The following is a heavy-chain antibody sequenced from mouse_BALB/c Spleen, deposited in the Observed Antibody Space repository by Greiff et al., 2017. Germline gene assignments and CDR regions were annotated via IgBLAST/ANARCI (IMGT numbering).Heavy chain of an antibody. CDR3: ARSDVVFDY. J-gene: IGHJ2*01. CDR2: ISSGSSTI. V-gene: IGHV5-17*02. Sequence: EVHLVESGGGLVQPGGSRKLSCAASGFTFSSFGMHWVRQAPEKGLEWVAYISSGSSTIYYADTVKGRFTISRDNPKNTLFLQMTSLRSEDTAMYYCARSDVVFDYWGQGTTLTVSS. CDR1: GFTFSSFG. D-gene: IGHD1-1*01.